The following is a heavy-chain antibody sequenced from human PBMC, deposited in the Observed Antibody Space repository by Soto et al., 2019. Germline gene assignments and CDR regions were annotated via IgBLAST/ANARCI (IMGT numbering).Heavy chain of an antibody. CDR3: GREAGHVRGFDP. V-gene: IGHV1-69*01. CDR1: GGPFSTYD. D-gene: IGHD6-13*01. CDR2: IIPLLDIE. Sequence: QVQLVQSGAEVKKPGSSVKVSCKATGGPFSTYDISWVRQAPGQGLEWMGGIIPLLDIEYYSEKFQGRVTIAADESTRTFFVERSRRSLEETVVYYWGREAGHVRGFDPWGQGTLVTVSS. J-gene: IGHJ5*02.